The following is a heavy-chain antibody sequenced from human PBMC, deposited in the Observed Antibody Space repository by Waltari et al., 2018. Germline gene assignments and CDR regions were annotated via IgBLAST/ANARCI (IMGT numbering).Heavy chain of an antibody. D-gene: IGHD3-22*01. V-gene: IGHV3-9*01. Sequence: EVQVVESGGGLVQPGKSLTLSCVFAGLTFENFAMQWVRQVPGKGLEWISAIAWNSARKDYADSVRGRFIISRDNSKKSLYLQMDNLRPDDTAIYYCAKDLSHSSSGGMDVWGQGTTVTVSS. CDR3: AKDLSHSSSGGMDV. J-gene: IGHJ6*02. CDR2: IAWNSARK. CDR1: GLTFENFA.